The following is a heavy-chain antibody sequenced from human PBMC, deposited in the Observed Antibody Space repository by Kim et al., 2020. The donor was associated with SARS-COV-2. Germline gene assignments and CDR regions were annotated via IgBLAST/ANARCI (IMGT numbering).Heavy chain of an antibody. Sequence: YYAESVKGRFTISRDTSTETLHQQMSSLRGEDRAVYYCASDTRDGYGFDYWGQGTLFTVSP. J-gene: IGHJ4*02. D-gene: IGHD5-12*01. CDR3: ASDTRDGYGFDY. V-gene: IGHV3-33*01.